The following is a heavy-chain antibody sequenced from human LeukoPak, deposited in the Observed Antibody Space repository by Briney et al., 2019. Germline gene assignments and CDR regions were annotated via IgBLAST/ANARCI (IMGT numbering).Heavy chain of an antibody. J-gene: IGHJ4*02. CDR3: TRANWYIDY. CDR2: IKQDGSEK. V-gene: IGHV3-7*01. CDR1: GFTFINYW. Sequence: GGSLRLSCAASGFTFINYWMSWVRQAPGKGLEWVANIKQDGSEKYYVDSVKDRFTISRDNAKNSLYLQMNSLRAEDAAVYYCTRANWYIDYWGQGNLVTVSS.